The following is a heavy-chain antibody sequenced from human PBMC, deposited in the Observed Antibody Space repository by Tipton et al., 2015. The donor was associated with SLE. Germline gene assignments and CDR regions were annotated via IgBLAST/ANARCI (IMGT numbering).Heavy chain of an antibody. CDR2: IYYSGST. V-gene: IGHV4-39*07. D-gene: IGHD1-7*01. CDR3: ARVLTGTSTFDY. J-gene: IGHJ4*02. Sequence: TLSLTCTVSGGSISSHNYYWAWIRQPPGKGPEWIGSIYYSGSTNYNPSLKSRVTMSLDTSKDQFSLRLNSVTAADTAVYYCARVLTGTSTFDYWGQGTLVTVSS. CDR1: GGSISSHNYY.